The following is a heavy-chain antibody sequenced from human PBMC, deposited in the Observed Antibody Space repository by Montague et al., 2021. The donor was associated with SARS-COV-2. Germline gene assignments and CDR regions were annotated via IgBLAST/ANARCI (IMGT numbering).Heavy chain of an antibody. V-gene: IGHV3-23*01. J-gene: IGHJ4*02. Sequence: SLRLSCAASGFTFSKFGMNWVRQAPGKGLEWVSTIDPAGGATCYADSARGRFAISRDNSKNILSLQMDSLTADDTAVYYCASSNFFAYWGQGTLITVSS. CDR1: GFTFSKFG. CDR2: IDPAGGAT. D-gene: IGHD6-6*01. CDR3: ASSNFFAY.